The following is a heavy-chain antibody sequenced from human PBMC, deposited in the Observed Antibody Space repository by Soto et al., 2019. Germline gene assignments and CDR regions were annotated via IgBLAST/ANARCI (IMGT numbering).Heavy chain of an antibody. D-gene: IGHD1-1*01. Sequence: QVRLQEWGPGLVKPSQTLSLKCSVSGGSITTGGRYWSWIRQLPGKGLEWIGDIYYSGNTYYNASLKSRVTISVEAAKNQFSRKLSSVTAADTAVYYCAQALVFTGGDGFDIWVQGRLVTVSS. V-gene: IGHV4-31*02. CDR3: AQALVFTGGDGFDI. CDR1: GGSITTGGRY. CDR2: IYYSGNT. J-gene: IGHJ3*02.